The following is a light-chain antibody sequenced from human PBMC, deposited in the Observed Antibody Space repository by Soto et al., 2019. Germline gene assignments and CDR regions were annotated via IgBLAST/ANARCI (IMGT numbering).Light chain of an antibody. Sequence: DIQMTQSPSSVSASVGDRVTITCRASQDISSWLAWYQQKSGKAPKLLIYAASNLQSGVPSRFSGSGSGTDFTLTISSLQPEDFVTYYCQQTNSFPLTFGGGTKVEIK. V-gene: IGKV1-12*01. CDR3: QQTNSFPLT. J-gene: IGKJ4*01. CDR2: AAS. CDR1: QDISSW.